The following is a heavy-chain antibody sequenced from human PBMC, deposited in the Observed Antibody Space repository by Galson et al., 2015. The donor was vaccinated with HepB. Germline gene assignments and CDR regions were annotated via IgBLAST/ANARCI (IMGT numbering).Heavy chain of an antibody. CDR2: IYSGGDT. CDR1: GFTVSSSY. D-gene: IGHD6-19*01. CDR3: ARLSNSGWPTLDY. Sequence: SLRLSCAASGFTVSSSYMTWVRQAPGKGLEWVSLIYSGGDTYYADSVKGRFTISRDNSKNTLYLQMSSLRAEDAAVYYCARLSNSGWPTLDYWGQGTLVAVSS. J-gene: IGHJ4*02. V-gene: IGHV3-53*01.